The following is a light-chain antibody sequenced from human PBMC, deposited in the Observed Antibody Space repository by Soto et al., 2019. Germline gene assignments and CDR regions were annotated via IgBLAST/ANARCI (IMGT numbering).Light chain of an antibody. CDR3: QQFGNSPWT. Sequence: DIVLTHSPGTLSLSPLERATLSFIASQSVSSTSLAWYQQKPGQAPSLLIYGASSRATGIPERFSGSGSGTDFTLTISRLEPEDFAVYFCQQFGNSPWTFGQGTKVDIK. CDR1: QSVSSTS. CDR2: GAS. J-gene: IGKJ1*01. V-gene: IGKV3-20*01.